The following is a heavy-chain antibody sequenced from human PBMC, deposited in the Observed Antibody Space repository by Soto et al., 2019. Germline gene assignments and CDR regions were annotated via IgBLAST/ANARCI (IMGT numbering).Heavy chain of an antibody. D-gene: IGHD1-26*01. CDR3: ARSXGGNFGIIIEGTNWFGP. Sequence: GASVKVSCKASGYTFTSCYINWGRKAPGQGLEWMGVINPHGGRTAYAQKFKGRVTLPRDTSASTVYMEVSSLTSEDTAMYYCARSXGGNFGIIIEGTNWFGPWGQGTLVTVSS. V-gene: IGHV1-46*01. CDR2: INPHGGRT. J-gene: IGHJ5*02. CDR1: GYTFTSCY.